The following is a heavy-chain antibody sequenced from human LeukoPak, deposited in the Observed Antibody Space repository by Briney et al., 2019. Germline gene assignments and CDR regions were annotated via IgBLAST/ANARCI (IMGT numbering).Heavy chain of an antibody. CDR1: GGSVSSGSYY. Sequence: SETLSPTCTVSGGSVSSGSYYWSWIRQPPGKGLEWIGYIYYSGSTNYNPSLESRVTISVDTSKNQFSLKLSSVTAADTAVYYCARADIVVVPAAIHNWFDPWGQGTLVTVSS. CDR2: IYYSGST. D-gene: IGHD2-2*02. CDR3: ARADIVVVPAAIHNWFDP. V-gene: IGHV4-61*01. J-gene: IGHJ5*02.